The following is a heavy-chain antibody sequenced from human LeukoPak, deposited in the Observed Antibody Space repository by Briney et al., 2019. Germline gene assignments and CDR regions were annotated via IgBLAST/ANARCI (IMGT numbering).Heavy chain of an antibody. D-gene: IGHD2-15*01. CDR1: GFTFSSYA. Sequence: GRSLRLSCAASGFTFSSYAMSWVRQAPGKGLEWVSAISGSGGSTYYADSVKGRFTISRDNSKNTLYLQMNSLRAEDTAVYYCAKIYCSGGSCSDYWGQGTLVTVSS. CDR2: ISGSGGST. CDR3: AKIYCSGGSCSDY. V-gene: IGHV3-23*01. J-gene: IGHJ4*02.